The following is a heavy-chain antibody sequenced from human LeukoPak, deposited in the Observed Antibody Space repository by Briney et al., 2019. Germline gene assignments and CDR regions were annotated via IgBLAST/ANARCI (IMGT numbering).Heavy chain of an antibody. CDR3: ARELTCSGGSRYSRYDYYYYGMDV. J-gene: IGHJ6*02. V-gene: IGHV1-18*01. CDR2: ISAYNGNT. CDR1: GYTFTSYG. Sequence: GASVKVSCKASGYTFTSYGISWVRQAPGQGLEWMGWISAYNGNTNYAQKLQGRVTMTTDTSTSTAYMELRSLRSDDTAVYYCARELTCSGGSRYSRYDYYYYGMDVWGQGTTVTVSS. D-gene: IGHD2-15*01.